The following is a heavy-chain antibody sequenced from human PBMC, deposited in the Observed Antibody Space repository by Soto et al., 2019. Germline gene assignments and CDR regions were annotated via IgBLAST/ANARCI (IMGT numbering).Heavy chain of an antibody. CDR1: GGSVLCKF. J-gene: IGHJ1*01. V-gene: IGHV4-34*01. Sequence: SATLSIPCPIYGGSVLCKFCTGTQQPPGKGLEWIGEINHSGNTNYSPSLKSRVTISLDTSKNQFSLKLSSVTAADTAVYYCARCLRDSSGYYHVHYFQHWGQGTLVTVFS. CDR2: INHSGNT. D-gene: IGHD3-22*01. CDR3: ARCLRDSSGYYHVHYFQH.